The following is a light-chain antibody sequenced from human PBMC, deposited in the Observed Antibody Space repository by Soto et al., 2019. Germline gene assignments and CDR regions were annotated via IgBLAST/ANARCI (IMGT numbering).Light chain of an antibody. Sequence: DFQMTQSPPSLSASVGDRVTITCQASHDIGNSLNWYQHKPGKAPKLVIYDAYNLETGVPSTFSGSGFGTDFTFTISSLRPEDIATYYCQKSDHLPLFGPGTKVDIK. CDR2: DAY. J-gene: IGKJ3*01. V-gene: IGKV1-33*01. CDR1: HDIGNS. CDR3: QKSDHLPL.